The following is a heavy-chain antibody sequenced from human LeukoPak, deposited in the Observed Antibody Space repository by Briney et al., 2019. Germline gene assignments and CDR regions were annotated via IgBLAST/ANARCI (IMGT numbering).Heavy chain of an antibody. CDR1: GYTFTSYD. CDR2: MNPNSGNT. CDR3: ARQMHGYYYYYYMDV. V-gene: IGHV1-8*03. Sequence: ASVKVSCKASGYTFTSYDINWVRQATGQGLEWMGWMNPNSGNTGYAQKFQGRVTITRNTSISTAYMELSSLRSEDTAVYHCARQMHGYYYYYYMDVWGKGTTVTISS. J-gene: IGHJ6*03.